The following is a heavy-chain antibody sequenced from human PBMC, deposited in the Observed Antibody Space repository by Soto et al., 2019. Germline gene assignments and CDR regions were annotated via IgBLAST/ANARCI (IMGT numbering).Heavy chain of an antibody. CDR2: IIPIFGTA. Sequence: SVKVSCKASGGTFSSYAISWVRQAPGQGLEWMGGIIPIFGTANYAQKFQGRVTITADESTSTAYMELSSLRSEDTAVYYCARNSLRTIFGVVVLGRATSNWFDPWGQGTLVTVSS. J-gene: IGHJ5*02. V-gene: IGHV1-69*13. D-gene: IGHD3-3*01. CDR1: GGTFSSYA. CDR3: ARNSLRTIFGVVVLGRATSNWFDP.